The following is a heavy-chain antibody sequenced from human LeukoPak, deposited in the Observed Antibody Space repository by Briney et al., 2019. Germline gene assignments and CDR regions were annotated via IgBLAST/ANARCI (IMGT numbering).Heavy chain of an antibody. CDR2: IYYSGST. CDR3: ARVVPAAWFDP. J-gene: IGHJ5*02. CDR1: GGSISSYY. V-gene: IGHV4-59*08. D-gene: IGHD2-2*01. Sequence: SETLSLTCTVSGGSISSYYWNWIRQPPGKGLEWIGYIYYSGSTNYNPSLKRRVTISADTSKNQFSLKLSSVTAADTAVYYCARVVPAAWFDPWGQGTLVTVSS.